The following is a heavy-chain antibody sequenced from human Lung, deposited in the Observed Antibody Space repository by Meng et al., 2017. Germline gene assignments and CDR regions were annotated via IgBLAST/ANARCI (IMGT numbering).Heavy chain of an antibody. Sequence: QAQVVQPGAKVKKPGASGKVSCKVSGYTFTSYAMHWVRQAPGQRLEWMGWINAGNGNTKYSQKFQGRVTITRDTSASTAYMELSSLRSEDTAVYYCARGDYCGGDCYWFDYWGQGTLVTVSS. CDR1: GYTFTSYA. CDR2: INAGNGNT. D-gene: IGHD2-21*02. V-gene: IGHV1-3*01. J-gene: IGHJ4*02. CDR3: ARGDYCGGDCYWFDY.